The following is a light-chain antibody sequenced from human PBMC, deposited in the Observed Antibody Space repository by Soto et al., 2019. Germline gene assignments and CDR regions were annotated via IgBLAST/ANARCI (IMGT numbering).Light chain of an antibody. J-gene: IGKJ2*01. CDR2: GAS. CDR1: QSLTCS. Sequence: EIVMTQSPATLSMSPGERATLSCRASQSLTCSLAWYQQRPGQGPRLLVHGASTRATGFPARFSGSGSETEFTLTISSLQSEDSAVYYCQQYKSWPPTFGQGTKLEIK. CDR3: QQYKSWPPT. V-gene: IGKV3-15*01.